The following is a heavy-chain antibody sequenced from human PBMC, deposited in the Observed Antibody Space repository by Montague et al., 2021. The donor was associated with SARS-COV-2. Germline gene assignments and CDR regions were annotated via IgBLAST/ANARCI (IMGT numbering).Heavy chain of an antibody. CDR1: GGSISSYY. J-gene: IGHJ3*02. Sequence: SETLSLTCTVSGGSISSYYWSWIRQPPGKGLEWIGYIYYSGSTNYNPSLKSRVTISVDTSKNQFSLKLSSVTAADTAVYYCARLKYYYDSSGYSNRGGAFDIWGQGTMVTVSS. CDR2: IYYSGST. CDR3: ARLKYYYDSSGYSNRGGAFDI. D-gene: IGHD3-22*01. V-gene: IGHV4-59*08.